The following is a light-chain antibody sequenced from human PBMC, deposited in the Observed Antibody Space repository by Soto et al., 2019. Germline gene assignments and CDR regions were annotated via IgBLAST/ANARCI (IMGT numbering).Light chain of an antibody. Sequence: QSVLTQPPSVSAAPGXXXTISCSGSSSNIGNNYVSWYQQLPGTAPKLLIYDNNKRPSGIPDRFSGSKSGTSATLGITGLQTGDEADYYCGTWDSSLSALVFGGGTKLTVL. CDR2: DNN. J-gene: IGLJ2*01. CDR3: GTWDSSLSALV. V-gene: IGLV1-51*01. CDR1: SSNIGNNY.